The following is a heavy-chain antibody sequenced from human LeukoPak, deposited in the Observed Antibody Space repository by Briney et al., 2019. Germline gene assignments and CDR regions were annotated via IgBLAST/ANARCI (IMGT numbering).Heavy chain of an antibody. Sequence: PGGSLRLSCASSGFTFSDYAMSCVRQAPGKGLEWVSTASYYVGKQYHADSVRGRFTVSRDNSRNTVSLQMSSLRVEDTGIYYCAKAGIGEDGAGFLCEYWGQGTLVAVSS. CDR3: AKAGIGEDGAGFLCEY. CDR1: GFTFSDYA. D-gene: IGHD1-1*01. J-gene: IGHJ4*02. V-gene: IGHV3-23*01. CDR2: ASYYVGKQ.